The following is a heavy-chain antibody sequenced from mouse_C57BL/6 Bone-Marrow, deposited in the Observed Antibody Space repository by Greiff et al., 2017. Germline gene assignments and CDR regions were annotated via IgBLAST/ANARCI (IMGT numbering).Heavy chain of an antibody. Sequence: QVQLQQPGAELVMPGASVKLSCKASGYTFTSYWMHWVKQRPGQGLEWIGEIDPSDSYTNYNQKFKGKSTLTVDKSSSKAYMQLSSLTSEDSAVYYCAREPDYDYDNYAMDYWGQGTSVTVSS. CDR2: IDPSDSYT. V-gene: IGHV1-69*01. CDR1: GYTFTSYW. CDR3: AREPDYDYDNYAMDY. D-gene: IGHD2-4*01. J-gene: IGHJ4*01.